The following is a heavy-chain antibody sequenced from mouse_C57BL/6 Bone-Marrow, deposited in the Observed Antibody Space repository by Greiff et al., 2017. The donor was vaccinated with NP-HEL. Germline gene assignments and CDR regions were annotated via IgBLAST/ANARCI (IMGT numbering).Heavy chain of an antibody. CDR2: ISYDGSN. J-gene: IGHJ4*01. D-gene: IGHD2-5*01. CDR1: GYSITSGYY. CDR3: ARRGYYSNLYAMDY. Sequence: EVHLVESGPGLVKPSQSLSLTCSVTGYSITSGYYWNWIRQFPGNKLEWMGYISYDGSNNYNPSLKNRISITRDTSKNQFFLKLNSVTTEDTATYYCARRGYYSNLYAMDYWGQGTSVTVSS. V-gene: IGHV3-6*01.